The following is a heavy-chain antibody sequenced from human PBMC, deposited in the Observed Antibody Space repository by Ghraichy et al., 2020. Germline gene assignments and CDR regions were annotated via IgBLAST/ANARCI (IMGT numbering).Heavy chain of an antibody. D-gene: IGHD3-10*01. CDR3: ARDGEGAYFDY. J-gene: IGHJ4*02. V-gene: IGHV4-30-2*01. Sequence: SETLSLTCAVSGGSISSDGGQSWSWIRQPPGKGLEWIGYIYHSGSTYYNPSLECRVTFSVDRSKNQFSLKLSSVTAADTAVYYCARDGEGAYFDYWGQGTLVAVSS. CDR1: GGSISSDGGQS. CDR2: IYHSGST.